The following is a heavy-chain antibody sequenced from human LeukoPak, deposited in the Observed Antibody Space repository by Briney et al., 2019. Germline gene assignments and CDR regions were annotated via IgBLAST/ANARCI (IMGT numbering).Heavy chain of an antibody. D-gene: IGHD4-23*01. CDR3: ARIRRYDYDGFRPGWVYWYFDV. CDR2: IYYNGST. CDR1: GRSISVYY. Sequence: PSETLSLTRSVSGRSISVYYWSWIRQPPGKGLEWIGFIYYNGSTNYNPSLKSRITISVDTSKNQFSLKLNSVTAADTAIFYCARIRRYDYDGFRPGWVYWYFDVWGRGTLVTVSS. J-gene: IGHJ2*01. V-gene: IGHV4-59*01.